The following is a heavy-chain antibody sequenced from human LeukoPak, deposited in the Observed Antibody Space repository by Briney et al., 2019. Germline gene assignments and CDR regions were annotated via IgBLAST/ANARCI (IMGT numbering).Heavy chain of an antibody. V-gene: IGHV4-34*01. CDR1: GGSFSGYY. J-gene: IGHJ6*03. CDR3: ASHWYRYYMDV. D-gene: IGHD1-1*01. Sequence: SETLSLTCAVYGGSFSGYYWSWIRQPPGKGLEWIGEINHSGSTNYNPSLKSRVTISVDTSKNQFSLKLSSVTAADTAVYYCASHWYRYYMDVWGKGTTVTVSS. CDR2: INHSGST.